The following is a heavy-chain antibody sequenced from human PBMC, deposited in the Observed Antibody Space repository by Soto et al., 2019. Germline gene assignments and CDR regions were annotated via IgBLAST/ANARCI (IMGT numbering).Heavy chain of an antibody. D-gene: IGHD6-13*01. J-gene: IGHJ6*02. V-gene: IGHV1-2*04. CDR3: ARGRAAARTDYYYGMDV. CDR2: INPNSGGT. CDR1: GYTFTGYY. Sequence: GASVKVSCKASGYTFTGYYMHWVRQAPGQGLEWMGWINPNSGGTNYAQKFQGWVTMTRDTSISTAYMELSRLRSDDTAVYYCARGRAAARTDYYYGMDVWGQGTTVTVSS.